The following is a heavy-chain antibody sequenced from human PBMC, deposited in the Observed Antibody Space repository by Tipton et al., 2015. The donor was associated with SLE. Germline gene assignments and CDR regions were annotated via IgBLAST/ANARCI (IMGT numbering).Heavy chain of an antibody. V-gene: IGHV4-31*03. D-gene: IGHD1-1*01. CDR1: GGSISSGVYY. Sequence: TLSLTCTVSGGSISSGVYYWSWIRQRPGKGLEWFGYIHYSGSTYYNPSLKSRITMSVDTSKNQFSLKLSSVTAADTAVYYCARGASPPATAGTVWFDPWGQGVLVTVSS. J-gene: IGHJ5*02. CDR3: ARGASPPATAGTVWFDP. CDR2: IHYSGST.